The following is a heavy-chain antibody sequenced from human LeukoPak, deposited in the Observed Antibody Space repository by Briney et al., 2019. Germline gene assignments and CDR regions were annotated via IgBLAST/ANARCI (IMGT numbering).Heavy chain of an antibody. D-gene: IGHD6-19*01. J-gene: IGHJ4*02. CDR1: GFTFSSYE. Sequence: GSLRLSCAASGFTFSSYEMNWVRQAPGKGLEWVSVISGSGGSTYYVDSVQGRFTISRDNSKNTLYLQMNSLRAEDTAVYYCARRSGIAVAGAFDYWGQGTLVTVSS. V-gene: IGHV3-23*01. CDR3: ARRSGIAVAGAFDY. CDR2: ISGSGGST.